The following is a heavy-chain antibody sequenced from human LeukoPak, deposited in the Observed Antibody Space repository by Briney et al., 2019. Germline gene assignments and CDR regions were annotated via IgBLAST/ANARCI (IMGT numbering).Heavy chain of an antibody. CDR1: GFTFDEYA. CDR3: AKDGGRYCTSTSCWYFDY. D-gene: IGHD2-2*01. V-gene: IGHV3-9*03. Sequence: GGSLRLSCAASGFTFDEYAMHWVRQAPGKGLEWVSGISWNSGSIGYADSVRGRFTISRDNAKNSLYLQMNSLRAEDMALYYCAKDGGRYCTSTSCWYFDYWGQGALVTVSS. J-gene: IGHJ4*02. CDR2: ISWNSGSI.